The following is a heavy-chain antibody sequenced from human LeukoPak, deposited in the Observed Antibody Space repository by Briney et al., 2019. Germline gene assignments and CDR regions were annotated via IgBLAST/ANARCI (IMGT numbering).Heavy chain of an antibody. Sequence: ASVKVSCKSSGYTFTGYYMHWVRQAPGQGLEWMGWINPNSGGTNYAQKFQGRGTMTRDTSISTAYMELSRLRSDDTAVYYCARVPANMWLVPAAMFHDNWFDPWGQGTLVTVSS. CDR1: GYTFTGYY. J-gene: IGHJ5*02. CDR2: INPNSGGT. V-gene: IGHV1-2*02. CDR3: ARVPANMWLVPAAMFHDNWFDP. D-gene: IGHD2-2*01.